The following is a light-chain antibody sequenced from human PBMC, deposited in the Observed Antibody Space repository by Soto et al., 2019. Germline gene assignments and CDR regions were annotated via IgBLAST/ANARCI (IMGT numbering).Light chain of an antibody. J-gene: IGKJ1*01. CDR2: KAS. V-gene: IGKV1-5*03. Sequence: DIQMTQSPSTLSASVGDRVTITCRASQSISSWLAWYQQKPGKAPKLLIYKASSLESGFPSRFSGSGSGTEFTLTISSLQPDDLATYYCQQYNSFPTFGQGTKVEIK. CDR1: QSISSW. CDR3: QQYNSFPT.